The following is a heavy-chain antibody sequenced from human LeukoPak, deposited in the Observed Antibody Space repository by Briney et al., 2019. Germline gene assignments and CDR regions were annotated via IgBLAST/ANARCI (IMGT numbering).Heavy chain of an antibody. CDR3: TTDKEGE. J-gene: IGHJ4*02. CDR2: IWYDGSNK. V-gene: IGHV3-33*01. D-gene: IGHD2-21*01. CDR1: GLSLTTHG. Sequence: GGSLRLSCAASGLSLTTHGMHWVRQAPGKGLEWVAVIWYDGSNKYYADSVKGRFTISRDNSKNTLYLQMNSLKTEDTAVYYCTTDKEGEWGQGTLVTVSS.